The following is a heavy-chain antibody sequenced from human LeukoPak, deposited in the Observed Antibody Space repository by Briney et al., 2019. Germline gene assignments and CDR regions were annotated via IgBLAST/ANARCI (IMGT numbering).Heavy chain of an antibody. CDR3: ARDRGSSWSLFEY. D-gene: IGHD6-13*01. J-gene: IGHJ4*02. V-gene: IGHV3-30-3*01. CDR2: ISYDGSNK. CDR1: GFTFSSSA. Sequence: GGSLRLACAASGFTFSSSAMHWVRQAPGKGLEWVAVISYDGSNKYYADSVKGRFTISRDNSKNTLYLQMNSLRAEDTAVYYCARDRGSSWSLFEYWGQGTLVTVSS.